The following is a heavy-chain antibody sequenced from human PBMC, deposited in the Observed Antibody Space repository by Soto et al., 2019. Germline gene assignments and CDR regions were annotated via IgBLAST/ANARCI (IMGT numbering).Heavy chain of an antibody. D-gene: IGHD3-10*01. CDR2: MQPSTGRT. V-gene: IGHV1-8*01. J-gene: IGHJ4*02. CDR3: ARGVSSGVDN. Sequence: KRSRKGSGYGLSVDLIDWVINTAGQGLEWMGWMQPSTGRTGYAQKFQGRVTMTRDTSINAAYMELTTLTSDDSAFYYCARGVSSGVDNPGQGPFVTGSS. CDR1: GYGLSVDL.